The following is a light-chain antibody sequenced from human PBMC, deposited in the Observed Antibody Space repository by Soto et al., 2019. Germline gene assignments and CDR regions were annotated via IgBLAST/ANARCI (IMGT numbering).Light chain of an antibody. CDR3: QQHSTYSRT. V-gene: IGKV1-5*01. CDR2: DAS. Sequence: DIQMTQSPSTLSASVGDRVTITCRASENIAGFLAWYQQKPGKAPKLLIYDASSLESGVPSRFSGSGSGTEFTLTIISLQPDDFATYYCQQHSTYSRTFGRGTKLEHK. CDR1: ENIAGF. J-gene: IGKJ2*01.